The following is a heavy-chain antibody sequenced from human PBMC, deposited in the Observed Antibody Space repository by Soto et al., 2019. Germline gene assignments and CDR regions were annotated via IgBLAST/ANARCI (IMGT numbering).Heavy chain of an antibody. CDR2: IIPIVGKA. CDR1: GGTFSSYA. Sequence: SVKVSCKASGGTFSSYAISWVRQAPGQGLEWMGGIIPIVGKANYAQKFQGRVTSNADESTSTVYMDLSSLTSEDTAVYYCAMRTPYCSSTRCYHYYGMDVWGQGTAVTVSS. D-gene: IGHD2-2*01. CDR3: AMRTPYCSSTRCYHYYGMDV. V-gene: IGHV1-69*13. J-gene: IGHJ6*02.